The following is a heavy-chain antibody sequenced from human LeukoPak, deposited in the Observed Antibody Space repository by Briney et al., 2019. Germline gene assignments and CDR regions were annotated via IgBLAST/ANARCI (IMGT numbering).Heavy chain of an antibody. CDR1: GGSFSGYY. D-gene: IGHD2-21*02. J-gene: IGHJ3*02. Sequence: PSETLSLTCAVYGGSFSGYYWSWIRQPPGKGLEWIGEINHSGSTNYNPSLKSRVTIPVDTSKNQFSLKLSSVTAADTAVYYCAREGKHIVVVTAYAFDIWGQGTMVTVSS. V-gene: IGHV4-34*01. CDR2: INHSGST. CDR3: AREGKHIVVVTAYAFDI.